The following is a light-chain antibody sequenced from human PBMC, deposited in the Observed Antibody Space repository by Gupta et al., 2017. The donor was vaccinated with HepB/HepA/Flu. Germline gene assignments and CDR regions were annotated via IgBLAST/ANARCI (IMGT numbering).Light chain of an antibody. V-gene: IGLV2-14*03. CDR2: DVS. J-gene: IGLJ3*02. Sequence: SALTKPASVSGPPGQSITISCTGTSSDVGGYNYVSWYQQHPGKAPKLMIFDVSNRPSGVSNRFSGSKSGNTASLTISGLQAEDEADYYCSSYTSSSTLVFGGGTKLTVL. CDR3: SSYTSSSTLV. CDR1: SSDVGGYNY.